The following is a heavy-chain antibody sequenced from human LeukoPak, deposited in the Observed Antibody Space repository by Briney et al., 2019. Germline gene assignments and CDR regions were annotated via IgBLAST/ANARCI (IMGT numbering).Heavy chain of an antibody. J-gene: IGHJ6*03. Sequence: APVKVSCKASGGTFSSYAISWVRQAPGQGLEWMGGIIPIFGTANYAQKFQGRVTITTDESTSTAYMELSSLRSEDTAVYYCTRVMDIVLIGAMDVWGKGTTVTVSS. CDR1: GGTFSSYA. CDR3: TRVMDIVLIGAMDV. CDR2: IIPIFGTA. V-gene: IGHV1-69*05. D-gene: IGHD2-8*01.